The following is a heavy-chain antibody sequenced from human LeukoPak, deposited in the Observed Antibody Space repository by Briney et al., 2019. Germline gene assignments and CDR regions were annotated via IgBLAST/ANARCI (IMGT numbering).Heavy chain of an antibody. CDR1: GYTFTSNY. CDR2: IYPRDGST. J-gene: IGHJ6*02. CDR3: ARGPSGGVVISYYYGMDV. Sequence: ASVKVSCKASGYTFTSNYIHWVRQAPGQGLEWMGMIYPRDGSTSYAQKFQGRVTVTRDTSTSTAYMELSRLRSDDTAVYYCARGPSGGVVISYYYGMDVWGQGTTVTVSS. V-gene: IGHV1-46*01. D-gene: IGHD3-3*01.